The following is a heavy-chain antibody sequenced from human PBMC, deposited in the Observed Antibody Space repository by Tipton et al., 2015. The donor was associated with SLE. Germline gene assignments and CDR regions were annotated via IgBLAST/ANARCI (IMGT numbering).Heavy chain of an antibody. V-gene: IGHV3-11*05. D-gene: IGHD2-15*01. CDR2: ISSSSSYT. CDR3: ARGGGDIVVVVAAKAFDI. Sequence: SLRLSCAASGFTFSDYYMSWIRQAPGKGLEWVSYISSSSSYTNYADSVKGRFTISRDNAKNSLYLQMNSLRAEDTAVYYCARGGGDIVVVVAAKAFDIWGQGTMVTVSS. J-gene: IGHJ3*02. CDR1: GFTFSDYY.